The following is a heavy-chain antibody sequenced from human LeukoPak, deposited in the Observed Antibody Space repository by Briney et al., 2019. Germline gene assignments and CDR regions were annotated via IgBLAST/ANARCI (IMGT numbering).Heavy chain of an antibody. CDR1: GFTVSSNY. V-gene: IGHV3-53*01. D-gene: IGHD2-15*01. CDR3: ARDRPGYCSGGSCFGDYDY. Sequence: GGSLRLSCAVSGFTVSSNYLSWVRQAPGKGLEWGSVIYSGGSTDYAASVRGRFTISRDNSKNTLYLQMNSLRVEDTAVYYCARDRPGYCSGGSCFGDYDYWGQGTLVTVSS. CDR2: IYSGGST. J-gene: IGHJ4*02.